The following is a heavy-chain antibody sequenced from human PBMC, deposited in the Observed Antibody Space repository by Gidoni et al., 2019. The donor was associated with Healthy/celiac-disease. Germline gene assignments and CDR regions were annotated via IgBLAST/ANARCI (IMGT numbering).Heavy chain of an antibody. CDR2: ISYDGSNK. Sequence: QVQLVESGGGVVQPGRSLRLSCAASGFTFSSYAMHWVRQAPGKGLEWVAVISYDGSNKYYADSVKGRFTISRDNSKNTLYLQMNSLRAEDTAVYYCARDWSSGSGNYYYGMDVWGQGTTVTVSS. V-gene: IGHV3-30-3*01. CDR3: ARDWSSGSGNYYYGMDV. J-gene: IGHJ6*02. CDR1: GFTFSSYA. D-gene: IGHD3-10*01.